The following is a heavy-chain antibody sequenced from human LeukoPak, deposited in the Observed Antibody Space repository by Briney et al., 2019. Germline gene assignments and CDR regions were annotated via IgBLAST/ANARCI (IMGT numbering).Heavy chain of an antibody. CDR3: AKSTRAVMAMMDV. D-gene: IGHD3-16*01. Sequence: GGSLRLSCAASGFTFSSYSMNWVRQAPGKGLEWVSSISSRSTNIYHADSVKGRFTISRDNAKNSLFLQMNSLRAEDTAVYFCAKSTRAVMAMMDVWGKGTTVTVSS. V-gene: IGHV3-21*01. J-gene: IGHJ6*04. CDR2: ISSRSTNI. CDR1: GFTFSSYS.